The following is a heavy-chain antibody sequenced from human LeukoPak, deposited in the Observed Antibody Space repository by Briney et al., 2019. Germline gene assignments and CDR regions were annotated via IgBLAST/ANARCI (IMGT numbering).Heavy chain of an antibody. J-gene: IGHJ4*02. D-gene: IGHD6-13*01. CDR2: INPNSGDT. Sequence: ASVKVSCMASGYTFTGDYMHWVRQAPGQGLEWMGWINPNSGDTYYTQTFQGRVTMTRDTSISTAYMELRSLRSDDTAVYYCARAQSLAAPAGTFANSWGQGTLVTVSS. CDR3: ARAQSLAAPAGTFANS. V-gene: IGHV1-2*02. CDR1: GYTFTGDY.